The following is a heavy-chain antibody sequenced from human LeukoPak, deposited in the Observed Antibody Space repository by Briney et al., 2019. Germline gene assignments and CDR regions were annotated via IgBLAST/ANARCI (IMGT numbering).Heavy chain of an antibody. J-gene: IGHJ4*02. CDR3: AKDYHLNGATFPGH. V-gene: IGHV3-30*18. CDR1: RFTFRNYG. CDR2: ISYDGGKQ. Sequence: QSGTSLRLSCAASRFTFRNYGMHWVRQAPGKGLEWLTLISYDGGKQFYADSVKDRLTISRDNSKGTLYLQMDGLRPEDTAIYFCAKDYHLNGATFPGHWRQGTIVTVSS. D-gene: IGHD1-14*01.